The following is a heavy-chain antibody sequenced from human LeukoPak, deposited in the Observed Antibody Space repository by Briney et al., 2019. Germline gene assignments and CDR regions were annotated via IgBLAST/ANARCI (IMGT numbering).Heavy chain of an antibody. D-gene: IGHD2-2*01. J-gene: IGHJ6*03. CDR3: RSSTSFYYYYYTDV. Sequence: GGSLRLSCAASGFTFSSYSMNWVRQAPGKGLEWVSYISSSSSTIYYADSVKGRFTISRDNAKNSLYLQMNSLRAEDTAVYYCRSSTSFYYYYYTDVWGKGTTVTVSS. CDR2: ISSSSSTI. V-gene: IGHV3-48*04. CDR1: GFTFSSYS.